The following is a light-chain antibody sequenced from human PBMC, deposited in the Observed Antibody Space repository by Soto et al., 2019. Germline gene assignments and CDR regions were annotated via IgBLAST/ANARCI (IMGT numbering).Light chain of an antibody. Sequence: EIVLTQSPATLSLSPGERATLSCRASQSVSSYLAWYQQKPGQAHRLLIYDASNMATGIPARFSGSGSGTDFTLTITSLEPEDFAVYYCQQRSNWPSTFGGGTKVEIK. V-gene: IGKV3-11*01. J-gene: IGKJ4*01. CDR2: DAS. CDR3: QQRSNWPST. CDR1: QSVSSY.